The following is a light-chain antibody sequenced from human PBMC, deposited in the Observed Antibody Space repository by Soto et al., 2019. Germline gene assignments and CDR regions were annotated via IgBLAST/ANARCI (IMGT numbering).Light chain of an antibody. V-gene: IGKV3-15*01. CDR3: QQYNDWPLT. J-gene: IGKJ1*01. Sequence: EIVMTQSPATLSVSPGERVTLSCRASQAVRSNIAWYQQKPGQAPRLVIYGSSTRATGFPARFSGSGSGTEFTLTISSLQSEDFALYYCQQYNDWPLTFGQGTRVEIK. CDR1: QAVRSN. CDR2: GSS.